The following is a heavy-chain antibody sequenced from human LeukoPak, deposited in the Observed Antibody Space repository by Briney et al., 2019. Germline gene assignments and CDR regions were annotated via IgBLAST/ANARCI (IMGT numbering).Heavy chain of an antibody. Sequence: PSETLTLACSVSDDSIRTNSYYWGWIRQPPGKGLEWVGSLHFSGTPYYSPSLSSRVAVSRDTSNNQFSLTLKSVTATDTAVYFCTRGGDAPKLGNFWGPGILVTVSS. J-gene: IGHJ4*02. V-gene: IGHV4-39*01. CDR2: LHFSGTP. CDR1: DDSIRTNSYY. D-gene: IGHD2-21*01. CDR3: TRGGDAPKLGNF.